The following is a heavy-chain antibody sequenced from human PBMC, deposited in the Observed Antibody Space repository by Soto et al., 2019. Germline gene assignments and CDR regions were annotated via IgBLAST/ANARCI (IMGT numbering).Heavy chain of an antibody. CDR1: GYTFTSYG. V-gene: IGHV1-18*01. J-gene: IGHJ5*02. D-gene: IGHD5-12*01. Sequence: QVQLVQSGAEVKKPGASVKVSCKASGYTFTSYGISWVRQAPGQGPEWMGWISAYNGNTNYAQKLQGRVTMTTDTSTSTAYMELRSLRSDDTAVYYCARDYKSGYDLENWFDPWGQGTLVTVSS. CDR3: ARDYKSGYDLENWFDP. CDR2: ISAYNGNT.